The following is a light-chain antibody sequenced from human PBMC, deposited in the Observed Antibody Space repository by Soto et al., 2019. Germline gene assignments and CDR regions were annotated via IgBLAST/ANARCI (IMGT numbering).Light chain of an antibody. J-gene: IGKJ1*01. CDR3: QHYNSYSQA. CDR1: QTISSS. Sequence: EIHMAQAPSTPSGSVGDSVSITCRASQTISSSLAWYQQKPGKAPKLLIYKASTLTSGVPSRFSGSGSGTEFTLTISSLQPDDFAPYYCQHYNSYSQAFGQGTKVDIK. V-gene: IGKV1-5*03. CDR2: KAS.